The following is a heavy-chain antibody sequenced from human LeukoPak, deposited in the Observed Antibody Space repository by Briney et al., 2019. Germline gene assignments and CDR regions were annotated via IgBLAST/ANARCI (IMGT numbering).Heavy chain of an antibody. CDR2: INPSAGST. CDR3: ARPLSPGGYYYGMDV. J-gene: IGHJ6*02. V-gene: IGHV1-46*01. Sequence: ASVKVSCKASGGTFSSYAISWVRQAPGQGLEWMGVINPSAGSTYYAQKFRGRVTMTRDTSTSTVYMELSSLTSEDTAVYFCARPLSPGGYYYGMDVWGQGTTVTVSS. CDR1: GGTFSSYA. D-gene: IGHD3-10*01.